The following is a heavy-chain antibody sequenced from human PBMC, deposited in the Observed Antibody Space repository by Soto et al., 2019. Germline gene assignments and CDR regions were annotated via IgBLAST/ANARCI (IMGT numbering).Heavy chain of an antibody. CDR3: ARGNVVALDY. V-gene: IGHV4-30-2*01. CDR2: IYHSGST. J-gene: IGHJ4*02. Sequence: QLQLQESGSGLVKPSQTLSLTCAVSGGSISSGGYSWSWIRQPPGKGLEWIGYIYHSGSTYYNPSLKSRVTRSVDGSKDQFSLKLSSVTAADTAVYYSARGNVVALDYWGQGTLVTVSS. D-gene: IGHD2-21*01. CDR1: GGSISSGGYS.